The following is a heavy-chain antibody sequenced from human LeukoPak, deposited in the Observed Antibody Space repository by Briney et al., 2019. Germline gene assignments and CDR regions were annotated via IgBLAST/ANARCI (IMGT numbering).Heavy chain of an antibody. Sequence: ASVKVSCKASGYTFTSYYMHWVRPAPGQGLEWMGIINPSGGSTSYAQKFQGRVTMTRDMSTSTVYMELSSLRSEDTAVYYCARASTVVTLFDYWGQGTLVTVSS. CDR3: ARASTVVTLFDY. D-gene: IGHD4-23*01. CDR1: GYTFTSYY. J-gene: IGHJ4*02. V-gene: IGHV1-46*01. CDR2: INPSGGST.